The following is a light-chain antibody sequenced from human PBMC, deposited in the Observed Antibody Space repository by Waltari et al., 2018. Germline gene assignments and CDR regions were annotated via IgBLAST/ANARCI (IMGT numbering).Light chain of an antibody. J-gene: IGLJ3*02. V-gene: IGLV2-11*02. CDR2: NVS. CDR1: SSEFGPHTY. Sequence: QSALTQPRSVPGSPGQSVTISCTGPSSEFGPHTYVSWYLQHPGKAPKLIIYNVSERPSGVPDRFSGSKSGNTASLTISGLQAEDEADYYCCSYAGSSNWVFGGGTKLTVL. CDR3: CSYAGSSNWV.